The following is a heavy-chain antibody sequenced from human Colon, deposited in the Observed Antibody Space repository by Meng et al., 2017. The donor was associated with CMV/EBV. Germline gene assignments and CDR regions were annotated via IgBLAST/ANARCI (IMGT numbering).Heavy chain of an antibody. CDR1: GFTFS. CDR2: ISSSGGTI. D-gene: IGHD3-3*01. J-gene: IGHJ4*02. CDR3: ARGDYDCWGGY. Sequence: GGSLRLSCSASGFTFSMFSTYEMNWVRQPPGKGLEWIAFISSSGGTIYYADSVKDRFTIARDNAKNSLYLQMNSLRAGDTAVYYCARGDYDCWGGYWGQGTLVTVSS. V-gene: IGHV3-48*03.